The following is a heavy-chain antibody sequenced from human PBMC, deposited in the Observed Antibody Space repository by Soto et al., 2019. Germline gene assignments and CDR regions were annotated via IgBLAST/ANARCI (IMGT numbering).Heavy chain of an antibody. Sequence: GGSLRPSCAASGFTFSRYDMPWVRQATGKGLEWVSAIGTAGDTYYPGSVKGRFTISRENAKNSLYLQMNSLRAGATAVYYCARGPPQYYYDGSGSPSVDDWGQGTRGTVSS. CDR1: GFTFSRYD. CDR3: ARGPPQYYYDGSGSPSVDD. CDR2: IGTAGDT. D-gene: IGHD3-22*01. V-gene: IGHV3-13*01. J-gene: IGHJ4*02.